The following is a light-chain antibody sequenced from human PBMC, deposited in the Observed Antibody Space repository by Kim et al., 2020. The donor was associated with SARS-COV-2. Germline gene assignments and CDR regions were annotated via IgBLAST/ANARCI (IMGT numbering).Light chain of an antibody. CDR1: SSDVGGHNH. CDR2: DVS. V-gene: IGLV2-11*01. CDR3: NSRDSNDNVV. J-gene: IGLJ2*01. Sequence: QSALTQPRSVSGSPGQSVTISCTGTSSDVGGHNHVSWYQQHPGKAPKLIIYDVSKRPSGVPDRFSGSKSGNTASLTISGLQAEDEADYYCNSRDSNDNVVFCGGTQLTDL.